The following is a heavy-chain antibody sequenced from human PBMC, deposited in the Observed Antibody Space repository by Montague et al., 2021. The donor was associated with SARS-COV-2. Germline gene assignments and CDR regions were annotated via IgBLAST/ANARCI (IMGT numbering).Heavy chain of an antibody. Sequence: SETLSLTCTVSGGSISNRNYYWGWIRQPPGKGLEWIGSVYYSGNTYHNPSLKSRVTISVDTSKSQLSLKVMSVTAADTAAYYCARRSTGGGHWHVGHWGQGTLVTVSS. CDR3: ARRSTGGGHWHVGH. V-gene: IGHV4-39*01. J-gene: IGHJ4*02. D-gene: IGHD2-21*01. CDR2: VYYSGNT. CDR1: GGSISNRNYY.